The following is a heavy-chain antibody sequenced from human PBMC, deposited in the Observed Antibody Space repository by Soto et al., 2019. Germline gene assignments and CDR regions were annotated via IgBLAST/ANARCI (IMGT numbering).Heavy chain of an antibody. CDR1: GYTFTSYG. CDR3: ARAAMMWEDDY. J-gene: IGHJ4*02. CDR2: ISAYNGNT. D-gene: IGHD1-26*01. V-gene: IGHV1-18*01. Sequence: ASVKFSCNASGYTFTSYGISWVRQAPGQVLEWMVWISAYNGNTNYXXKLQGRVXXTADASTSTAXMELRXVRSDDTAVYYCARAAMMWEDDYWRQGTLVTXSS.